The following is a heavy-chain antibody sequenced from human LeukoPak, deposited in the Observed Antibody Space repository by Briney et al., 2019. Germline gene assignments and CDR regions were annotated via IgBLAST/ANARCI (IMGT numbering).Heavy chain of an antibody. Sequence: GGSLRLSCAASGFTFSSYWMSWVRHAPGKGLELVANIKQDGSEKYHVDSVKGRFTISRDNAKNSLYLQMNSLRAEDTAVYYCARDRGFDFDYWGQGTLVTVSS. V-gene: IGHV3-7*01. CDR3: ARDRGFDFDY. D-gene: IGHD3-22*01. J-gene: IGHJ4*02. CDR2: IKQDGSEK. CDR1: GFTFSSYW.